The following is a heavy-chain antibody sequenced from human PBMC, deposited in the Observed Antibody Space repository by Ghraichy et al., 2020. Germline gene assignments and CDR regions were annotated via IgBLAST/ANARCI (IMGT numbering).Heavy chain of an antibody. V-gene: IGHV4-39*01. D-gene: IGHD3-22*01. CDR1: GGSISRSSYY. CDR2: IYYSGST. CDR3: ARHVADSSWYSYYFDY. J-gene: IGHJ4*02. Sequence: SETLSLTCTVSGGSISRSSYYWSWIRQPPGKGLEWIGSIYYSGSTLRNPSLKSRVTISVDTSKNQFSLRLTSVTAADTAVYYCARHVADSSWYSYYFDYWGQGTPVTVSS.